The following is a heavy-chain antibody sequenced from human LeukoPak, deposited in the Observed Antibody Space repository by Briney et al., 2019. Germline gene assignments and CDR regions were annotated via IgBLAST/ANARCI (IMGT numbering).Heavy chain of an antibody. CDR3: ARDHGGGYHAGPNDAFDI. J-gene: IGHJ3*02. CDR2: IYYSGST. V-gene: IGHV4-31*03. D-gene: IGHD1-26*01. CDR1: GGSISSGGYY. Sequence: SETLSLTCTVSGGSISSGGYYWSWIRRHPGKGLEWIGYIYYSGSTYYNPSLKSRVTISVDTSKNQFSLKLSSVTAADTAVYYCARDHGGGYHAGPNDAFDIWGQGTMVTVSS.